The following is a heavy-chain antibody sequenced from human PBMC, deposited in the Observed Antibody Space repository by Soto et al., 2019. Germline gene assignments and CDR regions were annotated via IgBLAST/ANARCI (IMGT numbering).Heavy chain of an antibody. J-gene: IGHJ6*02. CDR2: ISGSGGST. CDR3: AKVGAPTYYDILNGYYPAYGMDV. Sequence: GGSLRLSCAASGFTFSSYAMSWVRQAPGKGLEWVSAISGSGGSTYYADSVKGRFTISRDNSKNTLYLQMNSLRAEDTAVYYCAKVGAPTYYDILNGYYPAYGMDVWGQGTTVTVSS. D-gene: IGHD3-9*01. CDR1: GFTFSSYA. V-gene: IGHV3-23*01.